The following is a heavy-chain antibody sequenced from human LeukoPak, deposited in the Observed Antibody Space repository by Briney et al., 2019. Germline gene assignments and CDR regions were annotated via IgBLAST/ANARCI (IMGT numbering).Heavy chain of an antibody. V-gene: IGHV1-24*01. CDR3: ATVRPTDDPYYFDY. Sequence: ASVKVSCKVSGYTLTELSMHWVRQAPGKGLEWMGGFEPEEGETIYAQKFQSRVTMTEDTSSDTAYMELSSLRSEDTAVYYCATVRPTDDPYYFDYWGQGTLVTVSS. CDR1: GYTLTELS. J-gene: IGHJ4*02. CDR2: FEPEEGET. D-gene: IGHD2-21*01.